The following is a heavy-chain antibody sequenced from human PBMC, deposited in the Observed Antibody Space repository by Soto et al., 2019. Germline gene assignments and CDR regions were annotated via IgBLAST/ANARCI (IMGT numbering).Heavy chain of an antibody. Sequence: GASVKVSCKASGHTFTSQGISWVRRAPGRGLEWMGYISTYNGNANYAQNLQGRLTMTADTPTSTAYMGLRSLRSDDTAVYYCASCITIFGVVDSLDYWGQGTPVTVSS. J-gene: IGHJ4*02. CDR3: ASCITIFGVVDSLDY. V-gene: IGHV1-18*01. CDR1: GHTFTSQG. D-gene: IGHD3-3*01. CDR2: ISTYNGNA.